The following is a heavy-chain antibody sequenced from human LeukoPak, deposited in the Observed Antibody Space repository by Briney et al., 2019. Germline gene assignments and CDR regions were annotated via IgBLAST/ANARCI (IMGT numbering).Heavy chain of an antibody. CDR2: INHSGST. D-gene: IGHD3-9*01. J-gene: IGHJ6*03. CDR3: ARKLVFYYYYYMDV. V-gene: IGHV4-34*01. CDR1: GGSFSGYY. Sequence: SETLSLTCAVYGGSFSGYYWSWIRQPPGKGLEWIGEINHSGSTNYNPSLKSRVTIPVDTSKNQFSLKLGSVTAADTAVYYCARKLVFYYYYYMDVWGKGTTVTVSS.